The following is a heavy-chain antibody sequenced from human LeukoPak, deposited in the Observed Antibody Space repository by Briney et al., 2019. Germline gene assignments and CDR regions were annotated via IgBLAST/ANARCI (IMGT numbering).Heavy chain of an antibody. J-gene: IGHJ6*02. D-gene: IGHD4-17*01. CDR1: GGSISSYY. CDR3: ARHVQGDYVDGMDV. Sequence: SETLSLTCTVSGGSISSYYWSWIRQPPGKGLEWIGYIYYSGSTNHNPSLKSRVTISVDTSKNQFSLKLSSVTAADTAVYYCARHVQGDYVDGMDVWGQGTTVTVSS. V-gene: IGHV4-59*08. CDR2: IYYSGST.